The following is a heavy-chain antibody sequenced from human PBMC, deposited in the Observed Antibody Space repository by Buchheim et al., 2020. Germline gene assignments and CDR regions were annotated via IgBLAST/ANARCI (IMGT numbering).Heavy chain of an antibody. Sequence: EVQLVESGGGLVQPGGSLRLSCAASGFSFSTTWMSWVRQAPGRGLEWVANIAPDGTEKYYVDSVKGRFTISRDNTKNSLYLQMSGLRFEDTAVYYCARDEIWGQGTL. J-gene: IGHJ4*02. CDR2: IAPDGTEK. CDR1: GFSFSTTW. V-gene: IGHV3-7*01. CDR3: ARDEI.